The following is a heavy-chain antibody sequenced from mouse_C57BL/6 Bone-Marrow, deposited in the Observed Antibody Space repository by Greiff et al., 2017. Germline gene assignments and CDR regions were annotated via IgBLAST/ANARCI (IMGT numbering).Heavy chain of an antibody. CDR1: GFTFSSYA. J-gene: IGHJ3*01. V-gene: IGHV5-4*01. D-gene: IGHD2-3*01. CDR3: ARDGYFLFAY. CDR2: LSDGGSYT. Sequence: EVHLVESGGGLVKPGGSLKLSCAASGFTFSSYALSWVRQTPETRLEWVATLSDGGSYTYYPDTVKGRFTISRDNAKNNLYLQMSHLKSEDTAMYYCARDGYFLFAYWGQGTLVTVSA.